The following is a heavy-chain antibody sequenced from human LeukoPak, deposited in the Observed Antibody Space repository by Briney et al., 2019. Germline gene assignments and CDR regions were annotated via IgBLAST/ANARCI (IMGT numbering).Heavy chain of an antibody. CDR2: ISSSSSYI. Sequence: GGSLRLSCAASGFTFSSYSMNWVRQAPGKGLEWVSSISSSSSYIYYADSVKGRFTISRDNAKNSLYLQMNSLRAEDTAVYYCAIVRWCGELLNYWGQGTLVTVSS. J-gene: IGHJ4*02. V-gene: IGHV3-21*01. D-gene: IGHD3-10*01. CDR1: GFTFSSYS. CDR3: AIVRWCGELLNY.